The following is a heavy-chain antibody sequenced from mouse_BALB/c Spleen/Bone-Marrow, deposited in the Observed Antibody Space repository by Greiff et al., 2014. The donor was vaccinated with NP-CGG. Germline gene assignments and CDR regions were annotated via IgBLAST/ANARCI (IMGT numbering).Heavy chain of an antibody. CDR1: GFTFTSYF. Sequence: VKLMESGPELVKPGASVRISCKASGFTFTSYFTHWMKERPGQGLEWIGWIYPGNVNTNYNEKFKGKATLTADKSSTTAYMQLSSLTSEDSAVYFCARRFITTTHWYFDVWGAGTTVTVSS. J-gene: IGHJ1*01. V-gene: IGHV1S56*01. CDR2: IYPGNVNT. CDR3: ARRFITTTHWYFDV. D-gene: IGHD1-2*01.